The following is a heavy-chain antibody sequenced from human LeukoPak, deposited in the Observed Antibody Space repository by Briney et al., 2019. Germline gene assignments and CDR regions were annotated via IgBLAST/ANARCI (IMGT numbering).Heavy chain of an antibody. CDR2: THRGWST. CDR3: ARVYIYGRSYFDY. CDR1: GYSLSSGFY. Sequence: SETLSLTCTVCGYSLSSGFYWGGIRPPPGKGLEWIGTTHRGWSTNYNPSLKSRVTTSVDTSNNQFSLNLSSVTVADTAIYYCARVYIYGRSYFDYWGQGTPVTVSS. J-gene: IGHJ4*02. V-gene: IGHV4-38-2*02. D-gene: IGHD5-18*01.